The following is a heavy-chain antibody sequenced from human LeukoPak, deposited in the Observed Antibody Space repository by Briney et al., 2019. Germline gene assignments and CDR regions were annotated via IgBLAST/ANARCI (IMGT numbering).Heavy chain of an antibody. CDR1: GCTFTSYY. CDR3: ARDPPETPPHVVRWYHFDY. CDR2: ISPSGGST. J-gene: IGHJ4*02. Sequence: GASVKVSCKASGCTFTSYYMHWVRQAPGQGLEWMGIISPSGGSTSYAQKFQGRVTMTRDTSTSTVYMELSSLRSEDTAVYYCARDPPETPPHVVRWYHFDYWGQGTLVTVSS. D-gene: IGHD4-23*01. V-gene: IGHV1-46*01.